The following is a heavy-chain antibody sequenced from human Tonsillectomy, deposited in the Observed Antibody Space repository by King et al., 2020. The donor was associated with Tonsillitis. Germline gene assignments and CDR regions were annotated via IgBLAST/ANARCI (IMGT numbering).Heavy chain of an antibody. CDR3: AKNLVRGSGNYYNRYSYYDMDV. J-gene: IGHJ6*02. V-gene: IGHV3-30*02. Sequence: VQLVESGGGVVQPGGSLRLSCAASGFTFSSYGIHWVRQAPGKGLEWVAFIRFDGGEKYYTDSVKGRFNISRDNSKNTLYLEMNSLRAEDTAMYYCAKNLVRGSGNYYNRYSYYDMDVWGQGTAVTVS. CDR2: IRFDGGEK. D-gene: IGHD3-10*01. CDR1: GFTFSSYG.